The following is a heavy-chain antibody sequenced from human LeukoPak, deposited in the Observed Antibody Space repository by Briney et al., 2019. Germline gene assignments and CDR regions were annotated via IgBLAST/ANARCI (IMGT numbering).Heavy chain of an antibody. V-gene: IGHV4-39*07. D-gene: IGHD3-22*01. CDR3: ARVYDSSGYPTLEADY. CDR1: GGSISSSSYY. J-gene: IGHJ4*02. Sequence: SETLSLTCTVSGGSISSSSYYWGWIRQPPGKGLEWIGSIYYSGSTYYNPSLKSRVTISVDTSKNQFSLKLSSVTAADTAVYYCARVYDSSGYPTLEADYWGQGTLVTVSS. CDR2: IYYSGST.